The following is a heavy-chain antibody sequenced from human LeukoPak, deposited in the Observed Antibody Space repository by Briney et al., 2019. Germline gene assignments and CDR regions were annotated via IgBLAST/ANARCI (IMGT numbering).Heavy chain of an antibody. CDR3: ATLDYSNPDY. D-gene: IGHD4-11*01. J-gene: IGHJ4*02. CDR2: VYYTGST. V-gene: IGHV4-59*08. Sequence: KSSETLSLTCTVSGGSMSSYYWSWVRQPPGKGLEWIGYVYYTGSTDYNPSLKSRVTISVDTSKNQFSLKLSSVTAADTAVYYCATLDYSNPDYWGQGTLVTVSS. CDR1: GGSMSSYY.